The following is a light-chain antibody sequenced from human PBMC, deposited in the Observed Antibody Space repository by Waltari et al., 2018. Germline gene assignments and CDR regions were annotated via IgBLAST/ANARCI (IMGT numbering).Light chain of an antibody. CDR3: SSQSSNDVVL. V-gene: IGLV2-14*01. J-gene: IGLJ2*01. CDR2: DVS. CDR1: SNDVGGYNS. Sequence: QSALTQPASVSGSPGQSVTIFCAGTSNDVGGYNSVSWYQEHPGQAPRVIIYDVSDWPSGVSDRFSSSKSGNTASLTISGLQAEDEADYYCSSQSSNDVVLFGGGTKLTVL.